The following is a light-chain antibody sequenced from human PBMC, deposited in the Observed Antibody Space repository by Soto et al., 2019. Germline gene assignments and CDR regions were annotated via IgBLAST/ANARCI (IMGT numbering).Light chain of an antibody. J-gene: IGKJ1*01. CDR1: QSVVSEY. Sequence: EIVLTQSPGTLSLSPGERATLSCRASQSVVSEYLAWYQQKPGQAPRLLIYAASSRATGIPDRFSGSGSGTDFALTISRLEPEDFAVYYCQQYGASPVFGQGTKVEIK. V-gene: IGKV3-20*01. CDR2: AAS. CDR3: QQYGASPV.